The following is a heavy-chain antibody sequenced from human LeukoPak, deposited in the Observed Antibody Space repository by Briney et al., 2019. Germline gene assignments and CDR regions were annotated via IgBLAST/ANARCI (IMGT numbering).Heavy chain of an antibody. D-gene: IGHD3-22*01. J-gene: IGHJ4*02. CDR1: GYNFNNHD. CDR2: MNPNSGNA. V-gene: IGHV1-8*01. Sequence: GASVTVSCKASGYNFNNHDINWVRQATGQGLEWLGRMNPNSGNAGYAQKLQGRVTMTWDSSTNTAYLEVTALRSDDTAAYYCAKSSGDYFFDYWGQGTLVTVSS. CDR3: AKSSGDYFFDY.